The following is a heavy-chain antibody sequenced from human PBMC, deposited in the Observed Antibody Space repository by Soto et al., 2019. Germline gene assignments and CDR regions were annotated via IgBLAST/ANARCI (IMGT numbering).Heavy chain of an antibody. Sequence: QVQLVQSGAEVKKPGSSVKVSCRASGGTFSSYAISWVRQAPGQGLEWMGGMIPIFGTANYAQKCQGGVAITADESTSTAYMDLSSLRSEDTAVDYCARDWPCSRWSVFAPWGQGTLVTVAS. CDR2: MIPIFGTA. V-gene: IGHV1-69*01. J-gene: IGHJ5*02. CDR1: GGTFSSYA. CDR3: ARDWPCSRWSVFAP. D-gene: IGHD6-13*01.